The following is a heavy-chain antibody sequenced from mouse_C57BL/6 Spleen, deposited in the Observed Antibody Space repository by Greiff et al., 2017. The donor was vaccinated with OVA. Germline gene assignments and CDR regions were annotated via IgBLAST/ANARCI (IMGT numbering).Heavy chain of an antibody. V-gene: IGHV5-6*01. Sequence: EVKLVESGGDLVKPGGSLKLSCAASGFTFSSYGMSWVRQTPDKRLEWVATISSGGSYTYYPDSVKGRFTISRDNAKNTLYLQVGSLKSEDTAKYDCARHRGDYWGKGTTLTVSS. J-gene: IGHJ2*01. CDR2: ISSGGSYT. CDR1: GFTFSSYG. CDR3: ARHRGDY.